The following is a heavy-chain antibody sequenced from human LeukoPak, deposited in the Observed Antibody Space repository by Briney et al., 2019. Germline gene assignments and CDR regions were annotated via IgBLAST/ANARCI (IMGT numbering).Heavy chain of an antibody. Sequence: PGGSLRLSCAASGFTVSSNYMTWVRQAPGKGLEWVSVIYSGGSTYYADSVKGRLTISRDNSKNTLYLQMNSLRAEDTAVYYCARAPYSGSFRGFDYWGQGTLVTVSS. D-gene: IGHD1-26*01. CDR1: GFTVSSNY. V-gene: IGHV3-53*01. CDR2: IYSGGST. J-gene: IGHJ4*02. CDR3: ARAPYSGSFRGFDY.